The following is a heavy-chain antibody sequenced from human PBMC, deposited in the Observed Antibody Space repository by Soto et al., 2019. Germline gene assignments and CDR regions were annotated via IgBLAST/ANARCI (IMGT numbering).Heavy chain of an antibody. CDR2: IIPISGTA. V-gene: IGHV1-69*13. CDR3: ARSHGSSTSLEIYYYYYYGMDV. D-gene: IGHD2-2*01. Sequence: SVKVSCKASGGTFSSYAISWVRQAPGQGLEWMGGIIPISGTANYAQKFQGRVTITADESTSTAYMELSSLRSEDTAVYYCARSHGSSTSLEIYYYYYYGMDVWGQGTTVTGSS. J-gene: IGHJ6*02. CDR1: GGTFSSYA.